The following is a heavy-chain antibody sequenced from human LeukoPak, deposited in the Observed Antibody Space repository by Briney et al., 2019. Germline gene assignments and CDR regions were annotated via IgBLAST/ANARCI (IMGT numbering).Heavy chain of an antibody. D-gene: IGHD1-20*01. CDR1: GFTFSSFS. V-gene: IGHV3-48*02. J-gene: IGHJ4*02. CDR2: ISASSSTI. Sequence: PGGSLRLSCAASGFTFSSFSMNWVRQAPGKGLEWLSYISASSSTIYYADSVKGRFTISRDNAKNSLYPQMNSLRDEDTAVYYCARDYNWAIDYWGQGTLVTVSS. CDR3: ARDYNWAIDY.